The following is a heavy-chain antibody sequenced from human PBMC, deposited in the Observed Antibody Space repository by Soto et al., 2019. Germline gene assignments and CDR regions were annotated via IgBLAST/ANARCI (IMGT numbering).Heavy chain of an antibody. CDR3: ARGFSNSVTTRFDS. D-gene: IGHD4-4*01. V-gene: IGHV4-34*01. CDR2: VYGSGET. Sequence: VHLQQLGAGLLRPSETLSLTCIVSGESFSGYYWSWIRQSPDKGLEWIGEVYGSGETKYNPSLKRRISISEDPSKNQFSLRMTFMTTADTAVYYCARGFSNSVTTRFDSWGQGSLVTVSS. CDR1: GESFSGYY. J-gene: IGHJ4*02.